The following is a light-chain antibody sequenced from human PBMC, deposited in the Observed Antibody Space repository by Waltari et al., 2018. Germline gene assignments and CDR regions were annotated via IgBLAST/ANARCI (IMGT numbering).Light chain of an antibody. J-gene: IGLJ3*02. CDR3: CSYDGRSTGV. Sequence: QSALTQPASVSGSPGQSIPISCTGTSSDVGRYNFVSWYQQHPGKAPQLLIYGGNKRPLGVSNRLCGSKSGNTAFLTIAGLQAEDESDYYCCSYDGRSTGVFGGGTKVTVL. CDR1: SSDVGRYNF. V-gene: IGLV2-23*01. CDR2: GGN.